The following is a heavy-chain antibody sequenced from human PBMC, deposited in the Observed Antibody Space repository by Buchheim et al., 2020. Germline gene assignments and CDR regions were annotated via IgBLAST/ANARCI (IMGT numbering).Heavy chain of an antibody. J-gene: IGHJ4*02. CDR2: ISSSTHKI. Sequence: EVQLVESGGDLVQPGGSLRLSCTASEFNFSDYSMNWVRQAPGKGLEWVSYISSSTHKIYYADSVKGRFPISRDNAKNSLYLQMNSLRDEDTAVYYCARGHYFDSSGYWGFDYWGQGTL. CDR3: ARGHYFDSSGYWGFDY. CDR1: EFNFSDYS. D-gene: IGHD3-22*01. V-gene: IGHV3-48*02.